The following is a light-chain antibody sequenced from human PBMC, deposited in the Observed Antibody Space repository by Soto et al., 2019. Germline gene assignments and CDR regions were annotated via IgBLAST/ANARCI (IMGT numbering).Light chain of an antibody. Sequence: EIVLTQSPDTLSLSPGERATVSCRSSQSVTSKFLAWYQQKSGQAPRLLIYAASRRATGVPDRFSGSASGTDFTLTISRLEPEDFAVYYCQQYGDPLLYTFGQGTKVEI. CDR2: AAS. CDR3: QQYGDPLLYT. CDR1: QSVTSKF. J-gene: IGKJ2*01. V-gene: IGKV3-20*01.